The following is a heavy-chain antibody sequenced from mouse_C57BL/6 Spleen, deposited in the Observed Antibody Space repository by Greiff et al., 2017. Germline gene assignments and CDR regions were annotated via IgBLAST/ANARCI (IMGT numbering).Heavy chain of an antibody. J-gene: IGHJ2*01. CDR1: GYAFSSYW. D-gene: IGHD1-1*01. V-gene: IGHV1-80*01. CDR2: IYPGDGDT. CDR3: ARYHYYGSSYYFDY. Sequence: QVQLKQSGAELVKPGASVKISCKASGYAFSSYWMNWVKPRPGKGLEWIGQIYPGDGDTNYNGKFKGKATLTADKSSSPAYMQLSSLTAEDSAVYCCARYHYYGSSYYFDYWGQGTTLTVSS.